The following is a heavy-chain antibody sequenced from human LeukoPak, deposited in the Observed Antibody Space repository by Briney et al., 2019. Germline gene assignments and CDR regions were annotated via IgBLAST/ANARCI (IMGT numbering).Heavy chain of an antibody. V-gene: IGHV3-30*18. Sequence: GGSLRLSCAASGFTSSSYGMHWVRKAPGKGLEWVAIIAGDGSYNFYADSVKGRFTISRDNSKNTLYLQMSSLRVEDTAVYFCAKHIIGSYWYFDLWGRGTLVTVSS. J-gene: IGHJ2*01. D-gene: IGHD2/OR15-2a*01. CDR3: AKHIIGSYWYFDL. CDR1: GFTSSSYG. CDR2: IAGDGSYN.